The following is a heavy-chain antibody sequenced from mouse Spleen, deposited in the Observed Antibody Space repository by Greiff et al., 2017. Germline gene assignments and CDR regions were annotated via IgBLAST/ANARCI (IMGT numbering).Heavy chain of an antibody. CDR1: GFTFTDYY. Sequence: EVQLQQSGPVLVKPGASVKMSCKASGFTFTDYYMHWVKQSHGKGLEWIGVINAYNGGTSYNQKFKGKATLTVDKSSSTAYMELNSLTSEDAAVYYCARYYYGSSYAMDYWGQGTSVTVSS. CDR2: INAYNGGT. D-gene: IGHD1-1*01. V-gene: IGHV1-19*01. J-gene: IGHJ4*01. CDR3: ARYYYGSSYAMDY.